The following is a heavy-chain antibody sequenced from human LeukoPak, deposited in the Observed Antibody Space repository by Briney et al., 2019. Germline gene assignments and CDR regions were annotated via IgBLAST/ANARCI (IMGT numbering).Heavy chain of an antibody. Sequence: ASVKVSCKASGYTFTSYAMDWVRQAPGQGLEWMGWINTNTGNPTYAQGFTGRFVFSLDTSVSTAYLQISSLKAEDTAVYYCAREGQLVLYRHYYYYYMDVWGKGTTVTVSS. V-gene: IGHV7-4-1*02. CDR3: AREGQLVLYRHYYYYYMDV. CDR2: INTNTGNP. D-gene: IGHD6-6*01. J-gene: IGHJ6*03. CDR1: GYTFTSYA.